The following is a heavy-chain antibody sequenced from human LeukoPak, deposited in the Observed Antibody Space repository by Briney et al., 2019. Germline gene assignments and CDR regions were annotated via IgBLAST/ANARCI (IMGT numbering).Heavy chain of an antibody. CDR2: ISSSSSYI. CDR1: GFTFSSYS. CDR3: ARGEYGRFLEWLLRCYYMDV. V-gene: IGHV3-21*01. D-gene: IGHD3-3*01. Sequence: GSLRLSCAASGFTFSSYSMNWVRQAPGKGLEWVSSISSSSSYIYYADSVKGRFTISRDNAKNSLYLQMNSLRAEDTAVYYCARGEYGRFLEWLLRCYYMDVWGKGTTVTVSS. J-gene: IGHJ6*03.